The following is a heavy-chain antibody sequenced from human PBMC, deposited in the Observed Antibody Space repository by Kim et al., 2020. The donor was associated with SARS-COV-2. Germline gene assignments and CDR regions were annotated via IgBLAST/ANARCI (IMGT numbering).Heavy chain of an antibody. CDR1: GFTFSSYS. D-gene: IGHD3-10*01. V-gene: IGHV3-48*04. CDR2: ISSSSSTI. J-gene: IGHJ4*02. Sequence: GSLRLSCAASGFTFSSYSMNWVRQAPGKGLEWVSYISSSSSTIYYADSVKGRFTISRDNAKNSLYLQMNSLRAEDTAVYYCASFPRYYYGSGSYEKHYFDYWGQGTLVTVSS. CDR3: ASFPRYYYGSGSYEKHYFDY.